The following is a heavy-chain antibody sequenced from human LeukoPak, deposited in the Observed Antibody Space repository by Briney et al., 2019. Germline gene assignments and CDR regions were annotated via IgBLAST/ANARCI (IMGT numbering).Heavy chain of an antibody. J-gene: IGHJ4*02. Sequence: PGRSLRLSCAASGFTFSSYGMHWVRQAPGKGLEWVAVIWYDGSNKYYADSVKGRFTISRDNSKNTLYLQMNSLRAEDTALYFCALSIAARPYYFDYWGQGTLLTVSS. V-gene: IGHV3-33*01. D-gene: IGHD6-6*01. CDR2: IWYDGSNK. CDR3: ALSIAARPYYFDY. CDR1: GFTFSSYG.